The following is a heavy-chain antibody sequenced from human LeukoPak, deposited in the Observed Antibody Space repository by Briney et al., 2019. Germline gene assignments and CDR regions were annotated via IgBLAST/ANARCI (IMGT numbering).Heavy chain of an antibody. Sequence: GGSLRLSCAASGFAFSRYTMTWVRQAPGKGLEWVSIIGPSGGDIHYADSVKGRFIISRDNSKNTLSLQMNSLRVDDTAIYYCARDPNWGSGYWGQGTLVTVSS. CDR3: ARDPNWGSGY. V-gene: IGHV3-23*01. CDR1: GFAFSRYT. J-gene: IGHJ4*02. CDR2: IGPSGGDI. D-gene: IGHD7-27*01.